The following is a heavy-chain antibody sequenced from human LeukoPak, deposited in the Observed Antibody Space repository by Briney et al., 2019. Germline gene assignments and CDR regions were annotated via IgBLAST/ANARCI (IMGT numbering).Heavy chain of an antibody. CDR3: ARDLSAGVVVAAASDY. V-gene: IGHV3-48*01. J-gene: IGHJ4*02. D-gene: IGHD2-15*01. CDR1: GFTFSSYS. CDR2: ISSSSSTI. Sequence: GGSLRLSCAASGFTFSSYSMNWVRQAPGKGLEWVSYISSSSSTIYYADSVKGRFTISRDNAKNSLYLQMNSLRAEDTAVYYCARDLSAGVVVAAASDYWGQGTLVTVSS.